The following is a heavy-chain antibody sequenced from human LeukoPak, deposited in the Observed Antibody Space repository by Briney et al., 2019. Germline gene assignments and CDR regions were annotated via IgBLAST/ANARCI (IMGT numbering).Heavy chain of an antibody. D-gene: IGHD1-26*01. V-gene: IGHV3-74*01. CDR1: GFTFSSYL. Sequence: TGGSLRLSCAASGFTFSSYLMHWVRQAPGKGLVWVSRINSDGSSTDYADSVKGRFTISRDNAKNTLYLQMNSLRADDTALYYCVREPDGGRYYQYGMDVWGQGTTVTVSS. J-gene: IGHJ6*02. CDR2: INSDGSST. CDR3: VREPDGGRYYQYGMDV.